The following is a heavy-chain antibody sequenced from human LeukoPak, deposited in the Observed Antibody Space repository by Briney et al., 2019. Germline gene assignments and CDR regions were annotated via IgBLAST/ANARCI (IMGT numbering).Heavy chain of an antibody. CDR2: ISAYNGNT. CDR1: GGTFSSYP. Sequence: ASVKVSCKASGGTFSSYPVSWVRQAPGQGLEWMGWISAYNGNTNYAQKLQGRVTMTTDTSTSTAYMELRSLRSDDTAVYYCATTGPRSGDYWGQGTLVTVSS. CDR3: ATTGPRSGDY. J-gene: IGHJ4*02. D-gene: IGHD3-10*01. V-gene: IGHV1-18*01.